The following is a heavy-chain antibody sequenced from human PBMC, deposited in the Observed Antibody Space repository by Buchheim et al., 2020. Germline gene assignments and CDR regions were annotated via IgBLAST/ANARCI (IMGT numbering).Heavy chain of an antibody. J-gene: IGHJ5*02. CDR3: ARGGKPTIFGVVIIPFDP. V-gene: IGHV4-39*07. D-gene: IGHD3-3*01. Sequence: QLQLQESGPGLVKPSETLSLTCTVSGGSISSSSYYWGWIRQPPGKGLEWIGSIYYSGSTYYNPSLKSRVTISVDTSKNQFSLKLSSVTAADTAVYYCARGGKPTIFGVVIIPFDPWGQGTL. CDR1: GGSISSSSYY. CDR2: IYYSGST.